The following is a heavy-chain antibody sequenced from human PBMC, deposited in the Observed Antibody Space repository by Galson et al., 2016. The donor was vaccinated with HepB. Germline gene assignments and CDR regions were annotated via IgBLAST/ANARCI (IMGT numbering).Heavy chain of an antibody. J-gene: IGHJ4*02. Sequence: SVKVSCKASGYTFSNYDINWVRQATGQGLEWMGWMNPNSGNTGFAQKFQGRISMTRDTSMSTAYLDLSSLKSDDTAVYYCARGMKSRRKVFLGVLSPFFLDYWGQGTLVTVSS. V-gene: IGHV1-8*01. CDR1: GYTFSNYD. D-gene: IGHD3-3*01. CDR3: ARGMKSRRKVFLGVLSPFFLDY. CDR2: MNPNSGNT.